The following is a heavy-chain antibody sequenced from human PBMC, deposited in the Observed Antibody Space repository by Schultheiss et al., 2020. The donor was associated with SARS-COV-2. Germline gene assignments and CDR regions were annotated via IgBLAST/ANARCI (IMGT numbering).Heavy chain of an antibody. V-gene: IGHV4-39*07. CDR3: ARSPTRYSYGFNYFDY. J-gene: IGHJ4*02. CDR1: GGSISSSSYY. CDR2: IYYSGST. Sequence: SQTLSLTCTVSGGSISSSSYYWGWIRQPPGKGLEWIGSIYYSGSTNYNPSLKSRVTISVDTSKNQFSLKLSSVTAADTAVYVCARSPTRYSYGFNYFDYWGQGTLVTVSS. D-gene: IGHD5-18*01.